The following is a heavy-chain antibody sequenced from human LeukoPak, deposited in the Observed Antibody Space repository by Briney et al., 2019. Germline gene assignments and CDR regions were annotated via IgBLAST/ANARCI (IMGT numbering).Heavy chain of an antibody. J-gene: IGHJ6*03. CDR1: GFTFHNYA. CDR3: AKGPVAGEGAPFQYHYMDG. CDR2: IYGNGYSI. D-gene: IGHD4-11*01. V-gene: IGHV3-23*01. Sequence: GGSLRLSCVASGFTFHNYAMTWVRQAPGKGLDWVSSIYGNGYSIYYADSVRGRFTLSRDNSKNTVYLQMKNLRAEDTAVYYCAKGPVAGEGAPFQYHYMDGWGKGTTVTVSS.